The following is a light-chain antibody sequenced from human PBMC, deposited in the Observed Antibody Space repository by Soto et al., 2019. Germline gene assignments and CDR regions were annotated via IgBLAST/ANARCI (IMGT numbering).Light chain of an antibody. CDR3: SSYTTSNTLV. Sequence: QSALTQPASVSGSPGQSITISCTGTSSDVGDYKYVSWYQKHPGKAPKASIYEVSNRPSGVSNRFSGSKSGNTASLTISGLQAEDEADYYCSSYTTSNTLVFGPGTKLTVL. CDR1: SSDVGDYKY. CDR2: EVS. V-gene: IGLV2-14*01. J-gene: IGLJ1*01.